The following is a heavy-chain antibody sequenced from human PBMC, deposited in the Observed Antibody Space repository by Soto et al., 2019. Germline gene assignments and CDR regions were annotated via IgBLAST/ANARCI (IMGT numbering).Heavy chain of an antibody. CDR2: IYYSGST. V-gene: IGHV4-39*01. D-gene: IGHD3-22*01. Sequence: PSETLSLTCTVSGGSISSSSSYWAWIRQPPGKGLECMGSIYYSGSTYYNPSLKSRVTISVDTSKNQFSLKLTSVTAADTAVYYCASTLYYYENWFDPWGLGTLVTVSS. CDR3: ASTLYYYENWFDP. CDR1: GGSISSSSSY. J-gene: IGHJ5*02.